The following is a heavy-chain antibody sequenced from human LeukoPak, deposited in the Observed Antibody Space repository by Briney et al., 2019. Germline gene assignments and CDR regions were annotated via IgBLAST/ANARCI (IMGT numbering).Heavy chain of an antibody. CDR2: IRYDGSNK. J-gene: IGHJ4*02. CDR1: GFTFSSYG. V-gene: IGHV3-30*02. Sequence: TGGSLRLSCAASGFTFSSYGMHWVRQAPGKGLEWVAFIRYDGSNKYYADSVKGRFTISRDNSKNTLYLQMNSLRAEDTAVYYCAKEPTYCSGGSCYSSVFYWGQGTLVTVSS. D-gene: IGHD2-15*01. CDR3: AKEPTYCSGGSCYSSVFY.